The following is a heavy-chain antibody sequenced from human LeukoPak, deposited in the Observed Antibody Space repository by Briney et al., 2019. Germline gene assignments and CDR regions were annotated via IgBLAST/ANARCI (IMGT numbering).Heavy chain of an antibody. V-gene: IGHV3-21*01. CDR1: GFTFSSYS. CDR2: ISSSSSYI. J-gene: IGHJ4*02. D-gene: IGHD3-10*01. CDR3: ARETMVRGWSFDY. Sequence: GGSLRLSCAASGFTFSSYSMNWVRQAPGKGLEWVSSISSSSSYIYYADSVKGRFAISRDNAKNSLYLQMNSLRDEDTAVYYCARETMVRGWSFDYWGQGTLVTVSS.